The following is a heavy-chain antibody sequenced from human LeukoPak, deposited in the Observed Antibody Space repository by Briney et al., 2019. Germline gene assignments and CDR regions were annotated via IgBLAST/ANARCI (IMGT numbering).Heavy chain of an antibody. D-gene: IGHD3-22*01. CDR2: INPNSGGT. J-gene: IGHJ4*02. CDR1: GYTFTGYY. Sequence: ASVKVSCKASGYTFTGYYMHWVRQAPGQGLEWMGWINPNSGGTSYAQKFQGRVTMTRDTSTSTVYMELSSLRSEDTAVYYCARDRHSSAKPYFDYWGQGTLVTVSS. CDR3: ARDRHSSAKPYFDY. V-gene: IGHV1-2*02.